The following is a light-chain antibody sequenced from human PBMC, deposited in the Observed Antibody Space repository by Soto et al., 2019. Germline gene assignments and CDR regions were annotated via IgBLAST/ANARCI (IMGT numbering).Light chain of an antibody. CDR3: QQRSNWPPLT. Sequence: EIVLTQSPGTLSLSPGERTTLSCRASQSVSSNFLDWYQQKPGQAPRLLIYGASSRATGIPDRFSGSGSGTDFTLTISSLEPEDFAVYYCQQRSNWPPLTFGGGTKVEIK. J-gene: IGKJ4*01. CDR2: GAS. CDR1: QSVSSNF. V-gene: IGKV3D-20*02.